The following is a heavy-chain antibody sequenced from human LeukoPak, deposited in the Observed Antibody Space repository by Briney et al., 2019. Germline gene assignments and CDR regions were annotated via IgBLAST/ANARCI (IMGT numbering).Heavy chain of an antibody. Sequence: AGSLRLSCAASGFTFSSYWKSWVRQAPGKGLEWVANIKQDGSEKYYVDSVKVRFTISRDNAKNSLYLQMNSLRAEDTAVYYCARDIYSGSPWGQGTLVTVSS. CDR2: IKQDGSEK. D-gene: IGHD1-26*01. J-gene: IGHJ5*02. CDR1: GFTFSSYW. CDR3: ARDIYSGSP. V-gene: IGHV3-7*01.